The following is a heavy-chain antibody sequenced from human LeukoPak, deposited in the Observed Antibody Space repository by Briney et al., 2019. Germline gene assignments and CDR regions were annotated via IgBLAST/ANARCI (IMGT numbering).Heavy chain of an antibody. V-gene: IGHV3-48*03. CDR2: ISTVSTTT. D-gene: IGHD6-19*01. J-gene: IGHJ5*02. Sequence: PGGSMRLSCVASEFTLSHYEMNWVRQAPGKGLEWISYISTVSTTTLYADSVKGRFTISRDNAKNSLYLQMNSLRAEDTAVYYCARDQTGITVAATGWFDPWGQGTLVTVSS. CDR1: EFTLSHYE. CDR3: ARDQTGITVAATGWFDP.